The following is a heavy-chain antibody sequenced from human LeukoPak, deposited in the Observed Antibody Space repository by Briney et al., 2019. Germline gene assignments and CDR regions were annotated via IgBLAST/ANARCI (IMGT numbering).Heavy chain of an antibody. CDR3: ATHYEGMVVAATRWSEYGAFDI. CDR1: GGTFSSYV. Sequence: ASVKVSCKASGGTFSSYVISWVRQAPGQGLEWMGGIIPIFGTANYAQKFQGRVTITADESTSTAYMELSSLRSEDTAVYYCATHYEGMVVAATRWSEYGAFDIWGQGTMVTVSS. J-gene: IGHJ3*02. V-gene: IGHV1-69*13. CDR2: IIPIFGTA. D-gene: IGHD2-15*01.